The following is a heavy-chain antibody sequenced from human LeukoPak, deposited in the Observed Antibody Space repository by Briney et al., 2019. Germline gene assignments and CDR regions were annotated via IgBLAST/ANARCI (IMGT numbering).Heavy chain of an antibody. CDR2: INSDGSST. CDR3: ARAAEAGDYVFH. V-gene: IGHV3-74*01. J-gene: IGHJ4*02. D-gene: IGHD4-17*01. CDR1: GFTFSSYW. Sequence: QSGGSLRLSCAASGFTFSSYWMHWVRQAPGKGLVWVSRINSDGSSTSYADSVKGRFTISRDNAKNTLYLQMNSLRAEDTAVYYCARAAEAGDYVFHWGQGTLITVSS.